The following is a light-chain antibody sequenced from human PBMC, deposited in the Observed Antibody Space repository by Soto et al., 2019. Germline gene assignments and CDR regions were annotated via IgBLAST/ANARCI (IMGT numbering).Light chain of an antibody. CDR2: DVS. Sequence: DIQMTQSPSSLSASVGDRVTITCRASQNIIRYLNWYQQKPGKAPKVLIYDVSTLQSGVPSRFSCSGSGTDFTLTISSLQREDFATFYCQQTYSMPLTFGGGTKVESK. CDR1: QNIIRY. V-gene: IGKV1-39*01. J-gene: IGKJ4*01. CDR3: QQTYSMPLT.